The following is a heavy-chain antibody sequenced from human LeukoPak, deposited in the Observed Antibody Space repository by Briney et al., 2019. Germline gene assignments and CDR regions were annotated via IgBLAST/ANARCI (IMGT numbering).Heavy chain of an antibody. CDR2: ILHSGRS. Sequence: SQTLSLTCTVSGGSLSGGDYYWRWIRQSPGKGLEWIGYILHSGRSRSNPSLKGRGAMSVDTSKNQISLKLNSVTAADTAVYYCAGRKLTVAVPVMPKTFDIWGQGTWATV. D-gene: IGHD2-2*01. J-gene: IGHJ3*02. CDR1: GGSLSGGDYY. V-gene: IGHV4-30-4*01. CDR3: AGRKLTVAVPVMPKTFDI.